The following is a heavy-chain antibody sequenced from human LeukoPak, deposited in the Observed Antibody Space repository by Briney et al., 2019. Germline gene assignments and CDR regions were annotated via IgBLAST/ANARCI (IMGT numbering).Heavy chain of an antibody. CDR3: AKHYYDSSGYYGNFDY. J-gene: IGHJ4*02. D-gene: IGHD3-22*01. CDR1: GFTFSSYA. V-gene: IGHV3-23*01. CDR2: IRGSGGST. Sequence: PGGSLRLSCAASGFTFSSYAMSWVRQAPGKGLEWVSAIRGSGGSTYYADSVKGRFTISRDNSKNTLYLQMNSLRAEDTAVYYCAKHYYDSSGYYGNFDYWGQGTLVTVSS.